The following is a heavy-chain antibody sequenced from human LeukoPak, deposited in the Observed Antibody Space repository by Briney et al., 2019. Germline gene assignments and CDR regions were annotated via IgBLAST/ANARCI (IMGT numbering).Heavy chain of an antibody. CDR2: IIPILGIA. CDR3: AREFTREKPGIAAAGRGTWFDP. V-gene: IGHV1-69*04. D-gene: IGHD6-13*01. J-gene: IGHJ5*02. Sequence: GSSVKVSCKASGGTFSSYAISWVRQAPGQGLEWMGRIIPILGIANYAQKFQGRVTITADKSTSTAHMELSSLRSEDTAVYYCAREFTREKPGIAAAGRGTWFDPWGQGTLVTVSS. CDR1: GGTFSSYA.